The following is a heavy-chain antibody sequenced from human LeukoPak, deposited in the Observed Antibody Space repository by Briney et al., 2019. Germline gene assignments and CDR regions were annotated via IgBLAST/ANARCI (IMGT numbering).Heavy chain of an antibody. J-gene: IGHJ4*02. CDR3: AKDKTPFVVATAPDY. CDR1: GFTFDDYA. D-gene: IGHD2-21*02. CDR2: ISWNSGSI. V-gene: IGHV3-9*01. Sequence: GRSLRLSCAASGFTFDDYAMHWVRQAPGKGLEWVSGISWNSGSIGYADSVKGRFTISRDNAKNSLYLQMNSLRAEDTALYYCAKDKTPFVVATAPDYWGQGTLVIVSS.